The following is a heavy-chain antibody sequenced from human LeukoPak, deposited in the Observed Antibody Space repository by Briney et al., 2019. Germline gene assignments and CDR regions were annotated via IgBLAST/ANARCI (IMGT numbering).Heavy chain of an antibody. V-gene: IGHV3-66*01. CDR1: GFAVSRDD. CDR2: IYSGGGT. Sequence: PGGSLRLSCAASGFAVSRDDMNWVRQAPGKGLEWVSVIYSGGGTYYADSVKGRFTISRDSSKNRLYLQMNSLRAEDTAVYYCAKSRGYCSAGSSCYFDYWGRGTLVTVSS. CDR3: AKSRGYCSAGSSCYFDY. J-gene: IGHJ4*02. D-gene: IGHD2-15*01.